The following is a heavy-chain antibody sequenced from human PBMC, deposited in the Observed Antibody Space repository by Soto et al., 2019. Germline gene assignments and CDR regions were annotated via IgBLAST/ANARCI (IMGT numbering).Heavy chain of an antibody. J-gene: IGHJ4*02. Sequence: SETLSLTCNVSGGSVNSENYYWSWIRQPPGKGLEWVGYISYSGGTNYSPSLKSRVTISIDTSKNQFSLKLSPVTSADTAVYYCAHSPTAYCTNTVCTTPPDFWGQGTLVTVSS. CDR3: AHSPTAYCTNTVCTTPPDF. V-gene: IGHV4-61*01. D-gene: IGHD2-8*01. CDR2: ISYSGGT. CDR1: GGSVNSENYY.